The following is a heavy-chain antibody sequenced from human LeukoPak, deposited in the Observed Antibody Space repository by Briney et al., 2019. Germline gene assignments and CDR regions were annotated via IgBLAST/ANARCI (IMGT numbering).Heavy chain of an antibody. V-gene: IGHV4-34*01. CDR2: INHSGST. Sequence: PSETLSLTCAVYGGSFSGYYWSWVRQPPGKGLEWSGEINHSGSTNYNPSLKSRVTTSIDTSKNQFSLNLSSVTAADTAMYYCARGTYGSGSYYRVWGDYWGPGTLVTVSS. D-gene: IGHD3-10*01. J-gene: IGHJ4*02. CDR3: ARGTYGSGSYYRVWGDY. CDR1: GGSFSGYY.